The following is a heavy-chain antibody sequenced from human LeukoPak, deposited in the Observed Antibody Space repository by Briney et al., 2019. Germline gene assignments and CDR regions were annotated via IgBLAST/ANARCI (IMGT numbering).Heavy chain of an antibody. D-gene: IGHD5-18*01. CDR3: ARLLVDTAMGTADFGY. Sequence: PGESLRSSSKGSGYSFTSYWISWVRQMPGKGREWMGRIDPSDSYTNYSPSFQGHVTISADKSISTAYLQWSSLKASDTAMYYCARLLVDTAMGTADFGYWGQGTLVTVSS. V-gene: IGHV5-10-1*01. CDR1: GYSFTSYW. CDR2: IDPSDSYT. J-gene: IGHJ4*02.